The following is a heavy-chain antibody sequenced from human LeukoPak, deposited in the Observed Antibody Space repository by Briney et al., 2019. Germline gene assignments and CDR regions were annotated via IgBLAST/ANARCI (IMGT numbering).Heavy chain of an antibody. Sequence: ASVTVSCKASGGTFSSYAISWVRQAPGQGLEWMGWISAYNGNTNYAQNLQDRITMTIDTSTSTVFMELRSLTSDDTAVYYCARKALNLGALGYWGQGTLVTVSS. CDR2: ISAYNGNT. J-gene: IGHJ4*02. V-gene: IGHV1-18*01. D-gene: IGHD3-16*01. CDR1: GGTFSSYA. CDR3: ARKALNLGALGY.